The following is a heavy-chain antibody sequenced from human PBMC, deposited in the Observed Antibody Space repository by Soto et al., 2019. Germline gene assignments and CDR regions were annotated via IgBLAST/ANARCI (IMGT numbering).Heavy chain of an antibody. CDR3: AKDNRWGIAASLNYYFGMDV. D-gene: IGHD6-6*01. CDR2: ISYDGSNK. J-gene: IGHJ6*02. V-gene: IGHV3-30*18. CDR1: GFTFSSYG. Sequence: GGSLRLSCAASGFTFSSYGMHWVRQAPGKGLEWVAVISYDGSNKYYADSVKGRFTISRDNSKNTLYLQLNSLRAEDTAVYYCAKDNRWGIAASLNYYFGMDVWGQGTTVTDSS.